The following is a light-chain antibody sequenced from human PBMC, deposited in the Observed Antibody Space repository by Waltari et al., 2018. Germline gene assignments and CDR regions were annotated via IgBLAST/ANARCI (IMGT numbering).Light chain of an antibody. CDR2: EVS. CDR1: STDNGGYKY. Sequence: QSALTQPASVSGSPGQSLTISSTGTSTDNGGYKYASWYQQHPGKAPKLMIYEVSIRPSGVSNRFSGSKSGNTASLTVSGLQAEDEADYYCSSHTTIASHVIFGGGTKVTVL. J-gene: IGLJ2*01. V-gene: IGLV2-14*01. CDR3: SSHTTIASHVI.